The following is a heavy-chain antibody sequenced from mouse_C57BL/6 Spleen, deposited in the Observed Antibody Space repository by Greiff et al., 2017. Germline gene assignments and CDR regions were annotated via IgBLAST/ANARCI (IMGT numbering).Heavy chain of an antibody. CDR1: GYTFTSYC. Sequence: QVQLQQPGAELVKPGASVKLSCKASGYTFTSYCITWVKQRPGQGLAWIGDIYPGSGSTDYNGKFKSKATLTVDTSSSTAYMQLSSLTSEDSAVYYCAREVSGGFAYWGQGTLVTVSA. CDR3: AREVSGGFAY. CDR2: IYPGSGST. J-gene: IGHJ3*01. V-gene: IGHV1-55*01. D-gene: IGHD2-14*01.